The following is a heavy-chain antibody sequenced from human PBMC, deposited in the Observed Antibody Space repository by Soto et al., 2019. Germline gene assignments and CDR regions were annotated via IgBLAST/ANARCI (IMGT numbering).Heavy chain of an antibody. CDR2: ISSSSSTI. V-gene: IGHV3-48*01. J-gene: IGHJ5*02. CDR3: SKDPVDTAMVNWFDP. CDR1: GFTFSSYS. D-gene: IGHD5-18*01. Sequence: GGSLRLSCAASGFTFSSYSMNWVRQAPGKGLEWVSYISSSSSTIYYADSVKGRFTISRDNSKNSLYLQMNSLRAEDTAVYYCSKDPVDTAMVNWFDPWGQGTLVTVSS.